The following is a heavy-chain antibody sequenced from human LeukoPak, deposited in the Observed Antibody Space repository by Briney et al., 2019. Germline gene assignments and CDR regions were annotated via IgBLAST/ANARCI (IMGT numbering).Heavy chain of an antibody. V-gene: IGHV3-20*04. D-gene: IGHD2-15*01. CDR3: ARVNEVVVAAIRYYYYYYMDV. J-gene: IGHJ6*03. CDR1: GFSFGTYT. Sequence: GGSLRLSCAASGFSFGTYTMYWVRQAPGKGLEWVSGINWNGGSTGYADSVKGRFTISRDNAKNSLYLQMNSLRAEDTALYYCARVNEVVVAAIRYYYYYYMDVWGKGTTVTVSS. CDR2: INWNGGST.